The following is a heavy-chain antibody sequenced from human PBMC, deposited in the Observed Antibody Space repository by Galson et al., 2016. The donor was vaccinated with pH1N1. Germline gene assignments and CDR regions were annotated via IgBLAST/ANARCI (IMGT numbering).Heavy chain of an antibody. CDR3: ARDSEYYRWYYFDP. D-gene: IGHD2/OR15-2a*01. CDR1: GFAFSSYS. V-gene: IGHV3-48*01. CDR2: ISGGSSSI. J-gene: IGHJ5*02. Sequence: SLRLSCAASGFAFSSYSMNWVRQVPGKGLEWVSYISGGSSSIFYADPVKGRFTVSRDNAKNSLYLQMNSLRAEDTAVYYCARDSEYYRWYYFDPWGQGTLVTVSS.